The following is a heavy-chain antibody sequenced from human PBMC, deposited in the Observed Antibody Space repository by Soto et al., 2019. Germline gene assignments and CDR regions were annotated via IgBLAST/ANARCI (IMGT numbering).Heavy chain of an antibody. CDR2: IIPIFGTA. CDR3: ARANYQLYGMDV. V-gene: IGHV1-69*06. CDR1: GGTFSSYA. Sequence: QVQLVQSGAEVKKPGSSVKVSCKASGGTFSSYAISWVRHAPGQGLEWMGGIIPIFGTANYAQKFQGRVTITADKSTSTAYMELSSLISEDTSVYDCARANYQLYGMDVWGQETTVTVSS. J-gene: IGHJ6*02. D-gene: IGHD2-2*01.